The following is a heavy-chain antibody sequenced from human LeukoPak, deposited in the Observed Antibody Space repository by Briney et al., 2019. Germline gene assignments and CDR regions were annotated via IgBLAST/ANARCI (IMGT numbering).Heavy chain of an antibody. J-gene: IGHJ6*03. CDR1: GYTFTSYG. CDR3: ARGDKLARLYYYYYYMDV. CDR2: ISAYNGNT. D-gene: IGHD6-6*01. V-gene: IGHV1-18*01. Sequence: GASVKVSCKASGYTFTSYGISWVRRAPGQGLEWMGWISAYNGNTNYAQKLQGRVTMTRNTSISTAYMELSSLRSEDTAVYYCARGDKLARLYYYYYYMDVWGKGTTVTVSS.